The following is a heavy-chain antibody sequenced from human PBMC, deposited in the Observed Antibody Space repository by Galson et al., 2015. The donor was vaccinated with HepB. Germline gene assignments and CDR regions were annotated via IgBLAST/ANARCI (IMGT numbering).Heavy chain of an antibody. V-gene: IGHV3-23*01. J-gene: IGHJ2*01. CDR1: EFSLSVYA. CDR2: ITTNGGNT. Sequence: SLRLSCAASEFSLSVYAISWVRQAPGKGLEWVSYITTNGGNTYYADSVKGRFTMSRDNSKNTVYLQMNTLRADDTAVYYCPLVPYDRGYFDLWGRGTLVTVSS. CDR3: PLVPYDRGYFDL. D-gene: IGHD3-22*01.